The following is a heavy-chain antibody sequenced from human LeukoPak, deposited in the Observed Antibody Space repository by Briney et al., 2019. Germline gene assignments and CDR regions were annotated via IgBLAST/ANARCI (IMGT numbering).Heavy chain of an antibody. CDR1: GGSMSSSSYY. D-gene: IGHD3-10*01. CDR2: IYYSGST. CDR3: ARYVVYGSGKYYFDY. Sequence: SETLSLTCGVSGGSMSSSSYYWGWIRQPPGKGLEWIGSIYYSGSTYYNPSLKSRVTISVDTSENQFSLKLSSVTAADTAVYYCARYVVYGSGKYYFDYWGQGTLVTVSS. V-gene: IGHV4-39*01. J-gene: IGHJ4*02.